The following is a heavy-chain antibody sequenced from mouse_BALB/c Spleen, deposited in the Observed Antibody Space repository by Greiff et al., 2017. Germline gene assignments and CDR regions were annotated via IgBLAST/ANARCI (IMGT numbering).Heavy chain of an antibody. CDR1: GYTFTSYC. CDR3: TRSNGDYDRLYAMDY. D-gene: IGHD2-13*01. Sequence: EVQLQQSGTVLARPGASVKMSCKASGYTFTSYCMPWVHQRPGQGLEWIGAIYPGNSDTSYTQKFKGKANLTAVTSTSTAYMELSSLTNEDSAVYYCTRSNGDYDRLYAMDYWGQGTSVTVSA. CDR2: IYPGNSDT. V-gene: IGHV1-5*01. J-gene: IGHJ4*01.